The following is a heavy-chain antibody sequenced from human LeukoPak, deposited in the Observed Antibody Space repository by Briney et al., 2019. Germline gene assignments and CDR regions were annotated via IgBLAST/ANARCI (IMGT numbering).Heavy chain of an antibody. Sequence: ASVKVSCKASGYTFTSYGISWVRQVPGQGLEWMGWISAYNGNTNYAQKLQGRVTMTTDTSTSTAYMELRSLRSDDTAVYYCARIKGGSGWYIDYYFDYWGQGTLVTVSS. CDR1: GYTFTSYG. J-gene: IGHJ4*02. CDR3: ARIKGGSGWYIDYYFDY. V-gene: IGHV1-18*01. CDR2: ISAYNGNT. D-gene: IGHD6-19*01.